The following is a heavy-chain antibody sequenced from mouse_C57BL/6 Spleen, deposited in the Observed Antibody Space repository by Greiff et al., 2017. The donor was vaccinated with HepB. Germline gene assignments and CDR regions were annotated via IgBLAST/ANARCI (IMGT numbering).Heavy chain of an antibody. J-gene: IGHJ1*03. D-gene: IGHD2-5*01. V-gene: IGHV2-2*01. CDR2: IWSGGST. CDR1: GFSLTSYG. CDR3: ARIDSNYPYWYFDV. Sequence: QVQLKQSGPGLVQPSQSLSITCTVSGFSLTSYGVHWVRQSPGKGLEWLGVIWSGGSTDYNAAFISRLSISKDNSKSQVFFKMNSLQADDTAIYYCARIDSNYPYWYFDVWGTGTTVTVSS.